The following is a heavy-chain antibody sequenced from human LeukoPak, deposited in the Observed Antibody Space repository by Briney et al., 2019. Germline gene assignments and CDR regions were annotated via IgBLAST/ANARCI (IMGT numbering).Heavy chain of an antibody. CDR1: GFTFSSYS. J-gene: IGHJ6*03. CDR3: AREIGGGDYSYYYYMDV. D-gene: IGHD2-21*02. CDR2: ISSSGSTI. Sequence: GGSLRLSCAASGFTFSSYSMNWVRQAPGKGLEWVSYISSSGSTIYYADSVKGRFTISRDNAKNSLYLQMNSLRAEDTAVYYCAREIGGGDYSYYYYMDVWGKGTTVSVSS. V-gene: IGHV3-48*04.